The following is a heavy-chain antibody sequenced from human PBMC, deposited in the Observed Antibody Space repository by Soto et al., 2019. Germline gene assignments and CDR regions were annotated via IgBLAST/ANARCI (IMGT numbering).Heavy chain of an antibody. J-gene: IGHJ6*02. Sequence: QVQLVESGGGVVQPGRSLRLSCAASGFIFGTYGMHWVRQAPGKGLEWVAVISFDGGNKYYADSVRGRFTISRDNSKNTLHLQMNSLRVEDTAVYYCAKDTATAISSYYFYGMDVWGQGTTVTVSS. CDR2: ISFDGGNK. CDR1: GFIFGTYG. CDR3: AKDTATAISSYYFYGMDV. D-gene: IGHD5-12*01. V-gene: IGHV3-30*18.